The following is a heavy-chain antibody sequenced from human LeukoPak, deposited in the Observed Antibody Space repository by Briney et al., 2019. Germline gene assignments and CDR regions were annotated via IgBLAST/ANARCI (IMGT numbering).Heavy chain of an antibody. CDR2: IKSKTDGGTT. CDR1: GFSVSTKY. J-gene: IGHJ4*02. Sequence: PGGSLRLSCAASGFSVSTKYMSWVRQAPGKGLEWVGRIKSKTDGGTTDYAAPVKGRFTISRDDSKNTLYLQMNSLKTEDTAVYYCTTERYSSSWYCGYWGQGTLVTVSS. V-gene: IGHV3-15*01. CDR3: TTERYSSSWYCGY. D-gene: IGHD6-13*01.